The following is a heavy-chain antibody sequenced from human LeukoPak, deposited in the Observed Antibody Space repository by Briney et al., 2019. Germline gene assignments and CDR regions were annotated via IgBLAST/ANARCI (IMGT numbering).Heavy chain of an antibody. CDR2: INSDGSST. CDR1: GFTFSSYW. J-gene: IGHJ4*02. Sequence: GESLRLSCAASGFTFSSYWMHWVRQAPGKGLVWVSRINSDGSSTSYADSVKGRFTISRDNAKNTLYLQMNSLRAEDTAVYYCARDQSGQLTGDHWGQGTLVTVSS. D-gene: IGHD7-27*01. CDR3: ARDQSGQLTGDH. V-gene: IGHV3-74*01.